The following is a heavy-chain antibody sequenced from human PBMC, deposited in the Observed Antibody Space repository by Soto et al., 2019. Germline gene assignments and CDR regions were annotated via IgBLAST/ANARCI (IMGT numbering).Heavy chain of an antibody. CDR1: GGSVSSGSYY. CDR2: IYYTGNT. Sequence: SETLSLTFTVSGGSVSSGSYYWSCIRQHPGRGLEWIWYIYYTGNTYYNPSLKSRLAISVYTSKNQFSLKLTSVTDADTAVYHCARDPRSAYYHDRWGQGTLVTVYS. J-gene: IGHJ5*02. V-gene: IGHV4-31*03. D-gene: IGHD3-3*01. CDR3: ARDPRSAYYHDR.